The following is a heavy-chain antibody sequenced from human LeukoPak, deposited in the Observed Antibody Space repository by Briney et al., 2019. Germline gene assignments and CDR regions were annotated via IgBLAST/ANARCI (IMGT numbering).Heavy chain of an antibody. Sequence: ASVKLSCKASGYTFTGYFIHWVRQAPGQGLQWMGWINPNSGDTSYARNFQGGVTVTRDTSINTAYMELTRLKSDDTAVYYCARDVRRNNSSHIDYWGQGALVTVSS. CDR3: ARDVRRNNSSHIDY. CDR1: GYTFTGYF. J-gene: IGHJ4*02. CDR2: INPNSGDT. D-gene: IGHD6-13*01. V-gene: IGHV1-2*02.